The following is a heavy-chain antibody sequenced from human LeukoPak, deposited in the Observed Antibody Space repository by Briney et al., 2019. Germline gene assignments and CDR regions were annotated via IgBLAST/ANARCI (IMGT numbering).Heavy chain of an antibody. CDR2: IYHSGST. V-gene: IGHV4-38-2*02. J-gene: IGHJ4*02. D-gene: IGHD4-23*01. CDR3: ARLDYGGKGGFDF. Sequence: PSETLSLTCTVSGYSISSGYYWGWIRQPPGKGLEWIGSIYHSGSTYYNPSLKSPVTMSVDTSKNQFFMRLDSVTAADTATYYCARLDYGGKGGFDFWGQGTLVTVSS. CDR1: GYSISSGYY.